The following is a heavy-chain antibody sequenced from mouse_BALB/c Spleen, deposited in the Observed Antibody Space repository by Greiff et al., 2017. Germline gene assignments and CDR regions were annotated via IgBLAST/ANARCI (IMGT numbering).Heavy chain of an antibody. CDR2: IWSGGST. CDR1: GFSLTSYG. Sequence: QVQLKESGPGLVQPSQSLSITCTVSGFSLTSYGVHWVRQSPGKGLEWLGVIWSGGSTDYNAAFISRLSISKDNSKSQVFFKMNSLQANDTAIYYCARKVYRYDGVDYRGQGTSVTVSS. CDR3: ARKVYRYDGVDY. V-gene: IGHV2-2*02. D-gene: IGHD2-14*01. J-gene: IGHJ4*01.